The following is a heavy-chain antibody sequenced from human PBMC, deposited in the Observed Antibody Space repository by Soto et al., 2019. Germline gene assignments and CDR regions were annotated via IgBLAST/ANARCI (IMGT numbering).Heavy chain of an antibody. CDR1: GFTFSSYW. CDR3: AREGGYCSGGSCYSFAFDI. D-gene: IGHD2-15*01. J-gene: IGHJ3*02. V-gene: IGHV3-74*01. Sequence: PGGSLRLSCAASGFTFSSYWMHWVRQAPGKGLVWVSRINSDGSSTSYADSVKGRFTISRDNSKNTLYLQMNSLRAEDTAVYSCAREGGYCSGGSCYSFAFDIWGQGTMVTVS. CDR2: INSDGSST.